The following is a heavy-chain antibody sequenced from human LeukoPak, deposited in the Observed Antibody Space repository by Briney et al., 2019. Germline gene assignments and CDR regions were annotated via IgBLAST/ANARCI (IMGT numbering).Heavy chain of an antibody. Sequence: ASAKVPCKGSWGTFSSYAVSRVPQAPGQRPEWVGWLSAYNGNTNYAQKLQGRVTMTTDTSTSTAYMELRSLRSDDTAVYYCARELIRSDYGDYPLDYWGQGTLVTVSS. CDR3: ARELIRSDYGDYPLDY. CDR2: LSAYNGNT. CDR1: WGTFSSYA. V-gene: IGHV1-18*01. J-gene: IGHJ4*02. D-gene: IGHD4-17*01.